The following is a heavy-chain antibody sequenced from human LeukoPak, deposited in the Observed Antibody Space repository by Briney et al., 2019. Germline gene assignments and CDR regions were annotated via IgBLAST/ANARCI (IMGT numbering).Heavy chain of an antibody. CDR3: ARRPAARLTFDY. J-gene: IGHJ4*02. CDR1: GGSINNYF. Sequence: SETLSLTCTVSGGSINNYFWYWIRQPPGKGLGWIGYTSHSGGTNYNPSLKSRVTMSLDTSKNQFSLNLGSVTAADTAVYYCARRPAARLTFDYWGQGTLVTVSS. CDR2: TSHSGGT. D-gene: IGHD2-2*01. V-gene: IGHV4-59*01.